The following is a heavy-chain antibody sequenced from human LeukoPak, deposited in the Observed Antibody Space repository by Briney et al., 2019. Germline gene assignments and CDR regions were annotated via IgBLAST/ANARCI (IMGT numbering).Heavy chain of an antibody. V-gene: IGHV3-9*01. CDR1: GFTFSSYA. Sequence: GGSLRLSCAASGFTFSSYAMSWVRQAPGKGLEWVSGISWNSGSIGYADSVKGRFSTSRDNAKNSLYLQMNSLRAEDTAVYYCAKSAFDIWGQGTMVTVSS. CDR2: ISWNSGSI. CDR3: AKSAFDI. J-gene: IGHJ3*02.